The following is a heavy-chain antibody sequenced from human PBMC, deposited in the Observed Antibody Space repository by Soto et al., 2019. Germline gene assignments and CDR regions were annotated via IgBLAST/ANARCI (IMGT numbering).Heavy chain of an antibody. CDR1: GFTFSSYG. Sequence: QVQLVESGGGVVQPGRSLRLSCAASGFTFSSYGMHWVRQAPGKGLEWVAVISYDGSNKYYADSVKGRFTISRDNSKNTLYLQMNSRRAEDTAVYYCAKEAASTVTTDWGQGTLVTVSS. CDR2: ISYDGSNK. V-gene: IGHV3-30*18. CDR3: AKEAASTVTTD. D-gene: IGHD4-17*01. J-gene: IGHJ4*02.